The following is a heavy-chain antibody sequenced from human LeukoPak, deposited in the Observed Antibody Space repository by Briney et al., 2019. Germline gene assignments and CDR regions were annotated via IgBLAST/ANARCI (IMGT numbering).Heavy chain of an antibody. D-gene: IGHD1-26*01. CDR3: ARGRVGGDY. Sequence: PSETLSLTCAVYGGSFSGYYWSWIRQPPGKGLEWIGEINHSGSTNYNPSLKNRVTISVDTSKNQFSLKLSSVTAADTAVYYCARGRVGGDYWGQGTLVTVSS. V-gene: IGHV4-34*01. CDR1: GGSFSGYY. J-gene: IGHJ4*02. CDR2: INHSGST.